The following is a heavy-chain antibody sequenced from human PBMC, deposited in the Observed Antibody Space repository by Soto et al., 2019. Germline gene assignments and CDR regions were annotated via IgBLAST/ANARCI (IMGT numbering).Heavy chain of an antibody. D-gene: IGHD3-22*01. CDR3: ARTDRTLDP. CDR1: GFTLSDHY. J-gene: IGHJ5*02. Sequence: EVQLVASGGGLVQPGGSLRLSCAGSGFTLSDHYIDWVRQAPGKGLEWVGRSRDKAQGYSTAYAASVKGRFTTSRDNAKNSLYLQMNSLRAEDTAVYYCARTDRTLDPWGQGTLVTVSS. V-gene: IGHV3-72*01. CDR2: SRDKAQGYST.